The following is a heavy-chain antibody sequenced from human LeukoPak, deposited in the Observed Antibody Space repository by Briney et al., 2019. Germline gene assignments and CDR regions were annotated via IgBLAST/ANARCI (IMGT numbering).Heavy chain of an antibody. CDR1: GYTFTSYG. V-gene: IGHV1-18*01. CDR2: ISAYNGNT. D-gene: IGHD3-9*01. Sequence: GPSVKVSCKASGYTFTSYGISWVRQAPGQGLEWKGWISAYNGNTNYAQKLQGRVTMTTDTSTSTAYMELRSLRSDDTAVYYCARERLYDILTGYYPYYFDYWGQGTLVTVSS. J-gene: IGHJ4*02. CDR3: ARERLYDILTGYYPYYFDY.